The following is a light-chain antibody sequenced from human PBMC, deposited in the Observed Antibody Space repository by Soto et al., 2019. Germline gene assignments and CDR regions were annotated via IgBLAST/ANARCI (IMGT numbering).Light chain of an antibody. Sequence: EIVLTQSPGTLSLSPGERATLSCRASQTVTNTYLALYQQKSGQAPKFLIYGASNRATGIPDRFSGSGSGTDFTLTISRLEPEDFAVYYCQQYGALPPTFGGGTKVEI. CDR2: GAS. CDR3: QQYGALPPT. CDR1: QTVTNTY. J-gene: IGKJ4*01. V-gene: IGKV3-20*01.